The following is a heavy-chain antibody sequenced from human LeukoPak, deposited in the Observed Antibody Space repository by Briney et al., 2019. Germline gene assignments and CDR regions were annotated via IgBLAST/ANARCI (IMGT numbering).Heavy chain of an antibody. CDR2: ISAYNGNT. V-gene: IGHV1-18*01. CDR3: ARARAYSSGWFPKD. Sequence: ASVKVSCKASGYTFTSYGISWVRQAPGQGLEWMGWISAYNGNTNYAQKLQGRVTMTTDTSTSTAYMELRSLRSDDTDVYYCARARAYSSGWFPKDWGQGTLVTVSS. D-gene: IGHD6-19*01. CDR1: GYTFTSYG. J-gene: IGHJ4*02.